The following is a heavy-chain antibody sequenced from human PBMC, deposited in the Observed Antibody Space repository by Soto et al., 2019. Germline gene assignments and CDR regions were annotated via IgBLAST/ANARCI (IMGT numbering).Heavy chain of an antibody. CDR1: VRSFSRYA. Sequence: SVKGSCKGSVRSFSRYAISWVRQSPGQGLEWMGGIIPIFSTAHYAQKFQGRVTITADESTSTAYMELSSLRSEDTAVYYCAKGLGRNSWNYASFAYWGKGTLVTVSS. CDR2: IIPIFSTA. D-gene: IGHD1-7*01. J-gene: IGHJ4*02. V-gene: IGHV1-69*13. CDR3: AKGLGRNSWNYASFAY.